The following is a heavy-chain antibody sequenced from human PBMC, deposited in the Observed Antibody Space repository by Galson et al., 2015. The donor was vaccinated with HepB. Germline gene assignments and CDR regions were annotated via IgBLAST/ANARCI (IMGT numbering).Heavy chain of an antibody. Sequence: SLRLSCAASGFTFSSYAMSWVRQAPGKGLDWVSAISGSGGSTYYADSVKGRFTISRDNSKNTLYLQMNSLRAEDTAVYYCGAPGSFSRYGDHGGVDYWGQGTLVTVSS. V-gene: IGHV3-23*01. D-gene: IGHD4-17*01. CDR3: GAPGSFSRYGDHGGVDY. CDR1: GFTFSSYA. J-gene: IGHJ4*02. CDR2: ISGSGGST.